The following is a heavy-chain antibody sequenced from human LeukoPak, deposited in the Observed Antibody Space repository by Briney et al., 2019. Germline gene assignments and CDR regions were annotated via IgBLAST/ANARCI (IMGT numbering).Heavy chain of an antibody. V-gene: IGHV3-21*01. CDR2: ISSSSSYI. Sequence: GGSLRLSCAASGFTFSSYWMHWVRQAPGKGLVWVSSISSSSSYIYYADSVKGRFTISRDNSKNTLSLQMNSLRAEDTAVYYCAKAILYSSGADYWGQGTLVTVSS. D-gene: IGHD6-19*01. CDR3: AKAILYSSGADY. J-gene: IGHJ4*02. CDR1: GFTFSSYW.